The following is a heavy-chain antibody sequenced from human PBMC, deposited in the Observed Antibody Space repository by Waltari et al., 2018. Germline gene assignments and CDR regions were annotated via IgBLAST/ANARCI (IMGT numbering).Heavy chain of an antibody. CDR2: ISWNSGSV. CDR3: AKAEYSSSSGLVGY. D-gene: IGHD6-6*01. Sequence: EVQLVESGGGLVQPGRSLRLSCAASGFTFDDYAMHWVRQAPGKGLEWVSGISWNSGSVGYADSVKGRFTISRDNAKNSLYLQMNSLRAEDTALYYCAKAEYSSSSGLVGYWGQGTLVTVSS. J-gene: IGHJ4*02. CDR1: GFTFDDYA. V-gene: IGHV3-9*01.